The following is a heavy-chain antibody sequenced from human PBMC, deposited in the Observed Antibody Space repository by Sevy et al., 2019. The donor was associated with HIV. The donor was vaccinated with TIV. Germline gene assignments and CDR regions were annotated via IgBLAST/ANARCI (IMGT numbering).Heavy chain of an antibody. D-gene: IGHD5-18*01. CDR1: GGSVSSGSLY. Sequence: SETLSLTCTVSGGSVSSGSLYWSWIRQPPGKGLEWIGYIYYSGIINYNPSLKSGVTISIDTSRNHFSLKLRSVTAADTAFYYCATVQTSMVRSFDYWGQGILVTVSS. CDR2: IYYSGII. V-gene: IGHV4-61*03. J-gene: IGHJ4*02. CDR3: ATVQTSMVRSFDY.